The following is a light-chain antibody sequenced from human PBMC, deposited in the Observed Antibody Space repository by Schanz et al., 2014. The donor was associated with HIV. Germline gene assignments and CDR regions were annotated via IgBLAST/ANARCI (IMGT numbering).Light chain of an antibody. Sequence: ETVMTQSPATLSLSPGERATLSCRASQSVSSNLAWYQQKSGQAPRLLIYGASTRATGIPARFSGSGSGTEFTLTISSLQPDDFATYYCQQYDTSSWTFGLGTKVETK. CDR1: QSVSSN. V-gene: IGKV3-15*01. CDR2: GAS. J-gene: IGKJ1*01. CDR3: QQYDTSSWT.